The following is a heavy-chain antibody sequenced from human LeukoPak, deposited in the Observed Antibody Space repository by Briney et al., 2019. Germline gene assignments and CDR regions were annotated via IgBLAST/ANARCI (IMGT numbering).Heavy chain of an antibody. Sequence: GGSLRLCCAASGFTVSRNYMSWVRQAPGKGLEWVSVIYSGGSTYYADSVKGRFTISRDNSKNTLYLQMNSLRAEDTAVYYCARYLIGRYDYIWGSSRHDAFDIWGQGTMVTVSS. CDR2: IYSGGST. J-gene: IGHJ3*02. CDR1: GFTVSRNY. CDR3: ARYLIGRYDYIWGSSRHDAFDI. D-gene: IGHD3-16*01. V-gene: IGHV3-53*01.